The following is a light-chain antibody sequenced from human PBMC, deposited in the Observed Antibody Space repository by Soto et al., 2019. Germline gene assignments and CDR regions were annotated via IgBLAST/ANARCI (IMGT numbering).Light chain of an antibody. J-gene: IGKJ1*01. Sequence: EIVLTQSPGTLSLSPGERATLSCRASQSVSSSYLAWYQQKPGQAPRLLIYGASSRATGIADRLSGSGCGTDLALNISRLEPEDFAVYYCQQYGSSPWTFGQGTKVEIK. V-gene: IGKV3-20*01. CDR3: QQYGSSPWT. CDR1: QSVSSSY. CDR2: GAS.